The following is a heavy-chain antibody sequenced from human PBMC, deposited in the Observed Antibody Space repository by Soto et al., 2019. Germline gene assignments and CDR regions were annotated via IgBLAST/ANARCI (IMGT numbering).Heavy chain of an antibody. CDR2: ISPSGSIM. CDR3: ALKKWLQN. V-gene: IGHV3-11*01. D-gene: IGHD5-12*01. Sequence: SDYYMTWIRQAPGKGLEWVSYISPSGSIMSYADSVKGRFTISRDDAKNSLYLQMNSLRAEDTAVYYCALKKWLQNWGQGTLVTVSS. CDR1: SDYY. J-gene: IGHJ4*02.